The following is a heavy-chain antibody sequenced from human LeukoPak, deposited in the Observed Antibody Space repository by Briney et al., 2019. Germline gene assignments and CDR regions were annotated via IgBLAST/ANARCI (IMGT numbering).Heavy chain of an antibody. CDR1: GESFSGHY. V-gene: IGHV4-34*01. CDR2: INDKGRT. Sequence: SETLSLTCAVYGESFSGHYWSWVRQAPERGLEWIGEINDKGRTNRNLSLESRVTISVDTSKNQFSLKLSSVTAADTAVYYCARRNIVVVVAILTHWFDPWGQGTLVTVSS. D-gene: IGHD2-15*01. CDR3: ARRNIVVVVAILTHWFDP. J-gene: IGHJ5*02.